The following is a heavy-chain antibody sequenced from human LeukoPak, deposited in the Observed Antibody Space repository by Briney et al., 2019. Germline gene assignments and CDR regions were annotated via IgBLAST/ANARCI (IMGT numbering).Heavy chain of an antibody. Sequence: GGSLRLSCAASGFTFSSYSMNWVRQAPGKGLEWVSSISSSSSYIYYADSVKGRFTISRDNAKNSLYLRMNSLRAEDTAVYYCARDRYDFWSGYSSLSWFDPWGQGTLVTVSS. J-gene: IGHJ5*02. CDR2: ISSSSSYI. CDR1: GFTFSSYS. D-gene: IGHD3-3*01. CDR3: ARDRYDFWSGYSSLSWFDP. V-gene: IGHV3-21*01.